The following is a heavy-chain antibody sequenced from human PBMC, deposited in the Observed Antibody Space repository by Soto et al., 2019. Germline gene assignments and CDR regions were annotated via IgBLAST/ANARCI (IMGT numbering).Heavy chain of an antibody. J-gene: IGHJ4*02. CDR3: ASEALCGADCYFFEY. CDR1: GFTFSNSE. V-gene: IGHV3-48*03. Sequence: GGSLRLSCAASGFTFSNSEMFWVRQAPGKGLEWVSKINYSGSNIYYSKSVKGRFTISRDNAKNSLYLQMNSLTDEDTAIYFCASEALCGADCYFFEYWGPGTLVTVSP. CDR2: INYSGSNI. D-gene: IGHD2-21*02.